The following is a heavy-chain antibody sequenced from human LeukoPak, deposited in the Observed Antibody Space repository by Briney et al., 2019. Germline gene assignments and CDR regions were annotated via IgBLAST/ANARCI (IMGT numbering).Heavy chain of an antibody. CDR1: GFTFSSYS. V-gene: IGHV3-21*01. Sequence: PGGSLRLSCAASGFTFSSYSMNWVRQAPGKGLEWVSSISSSSSYIYYADSVKGRFTISRDNAKNSLYLQMDSLRAEDTAVYYCARAAPLTMILEDAFDIWGQGTMVTVSS. D-gene: IGHD3-22*01. J-gene: IGHJ3*02. CDR2: ISSSSSYI. CDR3: ARAAPLTMILEDAFDI.